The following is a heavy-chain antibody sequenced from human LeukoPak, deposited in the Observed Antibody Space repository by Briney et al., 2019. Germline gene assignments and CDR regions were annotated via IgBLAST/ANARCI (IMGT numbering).Heavy chain of an antibody. CDR1: GFAFSSYA. J-gene: IGHJ4*02. CDR2: ISGSGGST. V-gene: IGHV3-23*01. Sequence: GGSLRLSCAASGFAFSSYAMSWVRQAPGKGLEWVSAISGSGGSTYYADSVKGRFTISRDNSKNTLYLQMNSLRAEDTAVYYCARTLRGQNYYGYLDYWGQGTLVTVSS. D-gene: IGHD4-17*01. CDR3: ARTLRGQNYYGYLDY.